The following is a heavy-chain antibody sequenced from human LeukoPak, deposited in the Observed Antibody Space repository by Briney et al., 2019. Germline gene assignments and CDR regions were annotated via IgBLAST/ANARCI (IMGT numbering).Heavy chain of an antibody. V-gene: IGHV1-8*01. CDR1: GYTFTSYD. D-gene: IGHD3-3*01. J-gene: IGHJ4*02. CDR2: MNPNSGNT. CDR3: ARGHLRRTIFGVVIPYFDY. Sequence: GASVKVSCKASGYTFTSYDINWVRQATGQGLEWMGWMNPNSGNTGYAQKFQGRVTMTRNTSISTAYMELSSLRSEDTAVYYCARGHLRRTIFGVVIPYFDYWGQGTLVTVSS.